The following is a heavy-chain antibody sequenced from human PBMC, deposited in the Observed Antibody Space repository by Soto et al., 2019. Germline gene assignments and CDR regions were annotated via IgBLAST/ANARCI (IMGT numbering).Heavy chain of an antibody. CDR2: TYYRSRWYN. CDR3: AREFQSYVSSDRYLDY. Sequence: PSQTLSLTCAISGDSVSGNSAAWNWIRQSPSRGLEWLGRTYYRSRWYNDYAVSVKSRITVTPDTSKNQFSLHLNSVTPEDTAVYYCAREFQSYVSSDRYLDYWGQGALVTVSS. CDR1: GDSVSGNSAA. J-gene: IGHJ4*02. V-gene: IGHV6-1*01. D-gene: IGHD6-19*01.